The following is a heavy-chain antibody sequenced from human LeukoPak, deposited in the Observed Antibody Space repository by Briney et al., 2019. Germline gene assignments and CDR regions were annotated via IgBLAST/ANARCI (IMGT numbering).Heavy chain of an antibody. CDR1: GFTFSTYW. V-gene: IGHV3-7*01. J-gene: IGHJ6*02. CDR3: ARGPLTIEYNAMDV. Sequence: GGSLRLSCSASGFTFSTYWMSWVRQAPGKGLEWVANMKRDGSEIYYVDSVKGRFTISRDNAKNSLFLQMNSLRAEDTAVYYCARGPLTIEYNAMDVWGQGTTVTVSS. D-gene: IGHD3-10*01. CDR2: MKRDGSEI.